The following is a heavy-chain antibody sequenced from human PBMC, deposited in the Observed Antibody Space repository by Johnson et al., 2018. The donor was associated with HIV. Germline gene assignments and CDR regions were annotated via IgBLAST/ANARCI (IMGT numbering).Heavy chain of an antibody. J-gene: IGHJ3*02. CDR1: GFTFSSYG. CDR3: ASQVRGLRLGVDAFDI. CDR2: ITGTGGST. V-gene: IGHV3-23*04. D-gene: IGHD5-12*01. Sequence: MQLVEPGGGVVQPGGSLRLSCAASGFTFSSYGMSWVRQAPGKGLEWVSGITGTGGSTYYADSVKGRFTISRDNSKNTLYLQMNSLRAEDTAVYYCASQVRGLRLGVDAFDIWGQGTMVTVSS.